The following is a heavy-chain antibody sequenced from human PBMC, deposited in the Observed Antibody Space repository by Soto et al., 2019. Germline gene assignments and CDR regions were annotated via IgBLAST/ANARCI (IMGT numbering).Heavy chain of an antibody. V-gene: IGHV3-11*01. CDR1: GFTFSDYY. Sequence: QVQLVESGGGLVKPGGSLRLSCAASGFTFSDYYMSWIRQAPGKGLEWVSYISSSGSTIYYADSVKGRFTISRDNAKNSLYLQMNSLRAEDTAVYYCAGGGIVVVTAPRHYYYYYGMDVWGQGTTVTVSS. CDR3: AGGGIVVVTAPRHYYYYYGMDV. J-gene: IGHJ6*02. CDR2: ISSSGSTI. D-gene: IGHD2-21*02.